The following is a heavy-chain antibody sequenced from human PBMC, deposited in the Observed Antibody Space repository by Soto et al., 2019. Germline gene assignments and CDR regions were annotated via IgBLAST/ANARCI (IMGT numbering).Heavy chain of an antibody. CDR1: GYTFSSYG. CDR3: ERDDFVVRGVYYYYGMDV. V-gene: IGHV1-18*01. D-gene: IGHD3-10*01. CDR2: ISGYNGNT. Sequence: QAQLVQSGAEVKKPGASVKVSCKASGYTFSSYGITWVRQAPGQGLEWMAWISGYNGNTNYAQNLQGRVTMTTDTSKNTAYMELRRLRSDDTAVYYCERDDFVVRGVYYYYGMDVWGQGTTVTVSS. J-gene: IGHJ6*02.